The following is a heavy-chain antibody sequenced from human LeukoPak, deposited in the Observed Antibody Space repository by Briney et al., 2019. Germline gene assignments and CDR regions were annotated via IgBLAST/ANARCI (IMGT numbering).Heavy chain of an antibody. Sequence: SETLSLTCAVYGGSFSGYHWSWIRQPPGKGLEWIGEINHSGSTNYNPSLKSRVTISVDTSKNQFSLKLSSVTAADTAVYYCARSPRITFFGVAMNWFDPWGQGTLVTVSS. CDR2: INHSGST. V-gene: IGHV4-34*01. CDR1: GGSFSGYH. J-gene: IGHJ5*02. CDR3: ARSPRITFFGVAMNWFDP. D-gene: IGHD3-3*01.